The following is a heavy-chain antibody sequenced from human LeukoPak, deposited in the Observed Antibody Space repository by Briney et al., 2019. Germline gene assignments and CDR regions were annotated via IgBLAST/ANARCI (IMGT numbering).Heavy chain of an antibody. J-gene: IGHJ4*02. CDR1: GGSTSSGSYY. CDR2: IYTSGST. V-gene: IGHV4-61*02. CDR3: ADQRSGYYYFDY. Sequence: PSQTLSLTCTVPGGSTSSGSYYWSWIRQPAGKGLEWIGRIYTSGSTNYNPSLKSRVTISVDTSKNQFSLKLSSVTAADTAVYYCADQRSGYYYFDYWGQGTLVTVSS. D-gene: IGHD3-3*01.